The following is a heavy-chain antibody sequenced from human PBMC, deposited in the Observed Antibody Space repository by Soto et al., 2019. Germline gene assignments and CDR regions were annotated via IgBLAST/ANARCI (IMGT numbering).Heavy chain of an antibody. CDR1: GGSFSGYY. J-gene: IGHJ4*02. Sequence: SETLSLTCAVYGGSFSGYYWTWIRQSPEKGLEWIGEVNHSGTTYYNPSLKTRVTISVHTPKNQFSLKVSSVTAADTAVYYCARGIGYCSSINCYSSRRLRFDSWGQGTLVTVSS. CDR3: ARGIGYCSSINCYSSRRLRFDS. CDR2: VNHSGTT. D-gene: IGHD2-2*01. V-gene: IGHV4-34*01.